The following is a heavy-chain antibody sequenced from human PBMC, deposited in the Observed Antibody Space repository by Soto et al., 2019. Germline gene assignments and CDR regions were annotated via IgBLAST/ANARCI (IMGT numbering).Heavy chain of an antibody. D-gene: IGHD6-19*01. CDR2: IYPGDSDT. J-gene: IGHJ6*02. CDR3: ARQDSSGWLQDYYYGMDV. CDR1: GYSFTSYW. Sequence: GESLKISCKGSGYSFTSYWIGWVRQMPGKGLEWMGIIYPGDSDTRYSPSFQGQVTISADKSISTAYLQWSSLKASDTAMYYCARQDSSGWLQDYYYGMDVWGQGTTVTVSS. V-gene: IGHV5-51*01.